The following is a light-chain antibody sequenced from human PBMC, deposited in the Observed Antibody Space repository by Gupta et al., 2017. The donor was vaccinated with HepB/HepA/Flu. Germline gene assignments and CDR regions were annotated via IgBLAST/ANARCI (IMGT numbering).Light chain of an antibody. CDR2: GAS. CDR1: QSVDSD. CDR3: QQHHTSPPRT. Sequence: EIVMTQSPAILSLSPGERATLSCRASQSVDSDVAWYQQKPGQAPRLLIYGASTRVRGIPARFSGSGSGTEFTLTVSRLQSEDFGVYFCQQHHTSPPRTFGQGTKVEIK. J-gene: IGKJ1*01. V-gene: IGKV3-15*01.